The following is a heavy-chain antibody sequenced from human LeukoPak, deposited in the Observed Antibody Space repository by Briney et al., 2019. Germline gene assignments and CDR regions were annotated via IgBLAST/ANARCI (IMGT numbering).Heavy chain of an antibody. J-gene: IGHJ4*02. CDR3: ARVGGDY. CDR1: GYTFTTYT. V-gene: IGHV1-18*01. CDR2: VNPNNGNT. Sequence: ASVKVSCKASGYTFTTYTITWVRHAHGEGLEWMGWVNPNNGNTDYAQKLQGRVTMTTDTSTSTAYMELRSLRSDDTAVYYCARVGGDYWGQGTLVTVSS.